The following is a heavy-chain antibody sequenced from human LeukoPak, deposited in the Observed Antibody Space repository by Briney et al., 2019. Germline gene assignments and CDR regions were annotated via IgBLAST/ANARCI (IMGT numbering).Heavy chain of an antibody. V-gene: IGHV3-7*01. Sequence: GGSLRLSCAASGFTFSSYWMSWVRQAPGKGLEWVANINQDGSEKYSVDSVKGRFTISRDNAKNSLYLQMNSLRAEDTAVYYCARGSGYSSGWSKGRYYYGMDVWGQGTTVTVSS. J-gene: IGHJ6*02. D-gene: IGHD6-19*01. CDR2: INQDGSEK. CDR1: GFTFSSYW. CDR3: ARGSGYSSGWSKGRYYYGMDV.